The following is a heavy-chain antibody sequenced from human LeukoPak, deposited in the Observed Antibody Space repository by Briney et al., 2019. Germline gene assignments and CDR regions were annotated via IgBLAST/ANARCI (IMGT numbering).Heavy chain of an antibody. Sequence: SVKVSCKASGGTFSSYAISWVRQAPGQGLEWMGGIIPIFGAANYAQKFQGRVTITADESTSTAYMELSSLRSEDTAVYYCARALYYYDSSGYHYYFDYWGQGTLVTVSS. CDR3: ARALYYYDSSGYHYYFDY. D-gene: IGHD3-22*01. CDR1: GGTFSSYA. V-gene: IGHV1-69*13. CDR2: IIPIFGAA. J-gene: IGHJ4*02.